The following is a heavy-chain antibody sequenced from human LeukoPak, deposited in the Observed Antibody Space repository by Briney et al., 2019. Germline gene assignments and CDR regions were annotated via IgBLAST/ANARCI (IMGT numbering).Heavy chain of an antibody. CDR3: ARDRPPYYYYYMDV. V-gene: IGHV1-2*02. Sequence: ASVKVSCKASGYTSTGYYMHWVRQAPGQGLEWMGWINPNSGGTNYAQKFQGRVTMTRDTSISTAYMELSRLRSDDTAVYYCARDRPPYYYYYMDVWGKGTTVTVSS. CDR1: GYTSTGYY. J-gene: IGHJ6*03. CDR2: INPNSGGT.